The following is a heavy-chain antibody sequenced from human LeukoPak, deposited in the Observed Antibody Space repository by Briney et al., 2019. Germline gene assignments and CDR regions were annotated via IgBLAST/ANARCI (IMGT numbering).Heavy chain of an antibody. J-gene: IGHJ4*02. CDR3: AREYWGAFDY. V-gene: IGHV3-9*01. Sequence: GGSLRLSCAASGFTFDDYAMHWVRHAPGKGLEWVSGISWNTGTILYADSVKGRFTISRDNAKNSLYLQMNSLRAEDTALYYCAREYWGAFDYWGQGTLATVSS. CDR1: GFTFDDYA. D-gene: IGHD3-16*01. CDR2: ISWNTGTI.